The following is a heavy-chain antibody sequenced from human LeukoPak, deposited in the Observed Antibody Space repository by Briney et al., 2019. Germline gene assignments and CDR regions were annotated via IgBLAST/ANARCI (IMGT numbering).Heavy chain of an antibody. CDR3: AKDEAVTAAIDY. Sequence: PGGSLRLSCAASGFTFSTYAMTWVRQAPGKGLEWVSAISAGGGRTYYADSVKGRFTISRDDSKNTLYLQMNSLRAQDTAIYSCAKDEAVTAAIDYWGQGTLVTVSS. D-gene: IGHD2-21*02. CDR2: ISAGGGRT. CDR1: GFTFSTYA. J-gene: IGHJ4*02. V-gene: IGHV3-23*01.